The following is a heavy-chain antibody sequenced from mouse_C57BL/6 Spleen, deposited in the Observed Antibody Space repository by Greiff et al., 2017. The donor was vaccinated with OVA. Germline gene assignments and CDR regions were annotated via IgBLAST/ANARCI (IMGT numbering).Heavy chain of an antibody. Sequence: VKLMESGPGLVAPSQSLSITCTVSGFSLTSYGVDWVRQSPGKGLEWLGVIWGVGSTNYNSALKSRLSISKDNSKSQVFLKMNSLQTDDTAMYYCASVQEREFAYWGQGTLVTVSA. CDR1: GFSLTSYG. V-gene: IGHV2-6*01. CDR2: IWGVGST. D-gene: IGHD3-2*02. J-gene: IGHJ3*01. CDR3: ASVQEREFAY.